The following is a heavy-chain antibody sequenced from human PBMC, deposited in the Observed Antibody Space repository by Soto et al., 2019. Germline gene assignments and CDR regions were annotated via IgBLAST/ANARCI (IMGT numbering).Heavy chain of an antibody. Sequence: PGGSLSLSCAASGFTFSSYPMHWVRQAPGKGPEWVAVISVNGNNIHYGDSVKGRFTISRDNSKNTLYLQMSSLRVEDTAVYYCARSHSSSWHWFDPWGQGT. D-gene: IGHD6-13*01. CDR1: GFTFSSYP. J-gene: IGHJ5*02. CDR2: ISVNGNNI. CDR3: ARSHSSSWHWFDP. V-gene: IGHV3-30-3*01.